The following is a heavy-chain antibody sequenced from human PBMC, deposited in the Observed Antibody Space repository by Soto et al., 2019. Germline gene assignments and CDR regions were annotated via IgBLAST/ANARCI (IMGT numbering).Heavy chain of an antibody. D-gene: IGHD2-21*02. V-gene: IGHV4-59*01. J-gene: IGHJ5*02. CDR3: ARLGANAYCGGDCYLDP. CDR2: IYYSGST. Sequence: PSETLSLTCTVSGGSISSYYWSWIRQPPGKGLEWIGYIYYSGSTNYNPSLKSRVTISVDTSKNQFSLKLSSVTAADTAVYYCARLGANAYCGGDCYLDPWGQGTLVTVSS. CDR1: GGSISSYY.